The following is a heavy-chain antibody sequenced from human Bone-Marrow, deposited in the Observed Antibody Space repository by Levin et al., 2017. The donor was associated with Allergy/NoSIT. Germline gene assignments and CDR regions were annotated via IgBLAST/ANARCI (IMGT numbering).Heavy chain of an antibody. CDR1: GGSISSYY. V-gene: IGHV4-59*08. Sequence: TPSETLSLTCTVSGGSISSYYWSWIRQPPGKGLEWIGYIYYSGSTTYNPSLESRVTIAVDTSKKQFSLKLTSVTAADTAVYYCAKSILGYDSGNWSDPWGQGSLVTVSS. D-gene: IGHD3-22*01. J-gene: IGHJ5*02. CDR3: AKSILGYDSGNWSDP. CDR2: IYYSGST.